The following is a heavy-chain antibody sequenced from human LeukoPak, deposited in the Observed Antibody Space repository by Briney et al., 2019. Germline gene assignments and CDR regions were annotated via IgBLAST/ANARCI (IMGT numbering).Heavy chain of an antibody. V-gene: IGHV1-69*04. Sequence: SVKLSCNASGGTFSSYAISWVRHAPGQGLEWMGRIIPILGIANYAQKFQGRVTITADKSTSTAYMELSSLRSEDTAVYYCARDDPRGRYDYWGQGTLVTASA. D-gene: IGHD2-15*01. CDR2: IIPILGIA. J-gene: IGHJ4*02. CDR1: GGTFSSYA. CDR3: ARDDPRGRYDY.